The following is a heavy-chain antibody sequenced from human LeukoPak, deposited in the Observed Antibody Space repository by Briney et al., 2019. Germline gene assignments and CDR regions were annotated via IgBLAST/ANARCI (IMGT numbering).Heavy chain of an antibody. D-gene: IGHD6-19*01. J-gene: IGHJ4*02. V-gene: IGHV3-23*01. Sequence: GGSLRLSCAAPGFTFSTYAMNWVRQAPGKGLERVSAIGSSGGITYYADSVKGRFTISRDNSKNTLYLQMNSLRAEDTAVYYCAKARSGWYDVDYWGQGTLVTVSS. CDR2: IGSSGGIT. CDR1: GFTFSTYA. CDR3: AKARSGWYDVDY.